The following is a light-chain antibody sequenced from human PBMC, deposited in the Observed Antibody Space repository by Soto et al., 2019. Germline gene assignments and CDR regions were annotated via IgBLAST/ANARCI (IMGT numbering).Light chain of an antibody. V-gene: IGLV3-25*03. CDR2: KDS. CDR1: ALPKQY. CDR3: QSAERV. J-gene: IGLJ3*02. Sequence: YELTQPPSVSVSPGQTARITCSGDALPKQYAYWYQQKPGQAPVVVIYKDSERSSGIPERFSGSSSGTTVTLTISGVQAEDEADYYCQSAERVFGGGTKLTVL.